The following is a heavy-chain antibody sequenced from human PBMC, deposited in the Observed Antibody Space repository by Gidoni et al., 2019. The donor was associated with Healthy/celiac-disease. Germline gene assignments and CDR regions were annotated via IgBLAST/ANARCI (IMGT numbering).Heavy chain of an antibody. J-gene: IGHJ4*02. CDR2: ISAYNGNT. Sequence: QVQRVQSGAEVKKPGASVKVSCQASGYTFTSYGISWVRQAPGQGLEWMGWISAYNGNTNYAQKLQGRVTMTTDTSTSTAYMELRSLRSDDTAVYYCARDGSSWRTYAYFDYWGQGTLVTVSS. D-gene: IGHD6-13*01. CDR1: GYTFTSYG. V-gene: IGHV1-18*01. CDR3: ARDGSSWRTYAYFDY.